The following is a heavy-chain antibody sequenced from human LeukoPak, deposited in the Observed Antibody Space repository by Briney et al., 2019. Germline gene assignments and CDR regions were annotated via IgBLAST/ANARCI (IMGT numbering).Heavy chain of an antibody. CDR1: GFTFSSYS. D-gene: IGHD2-2*01. Sequence: GGSLRLSCAASGFTFSSYSMNWVRQAPGKGLEWVSYISSSGSTIYYADSVKGRFTISRDNAKNSLYLQMNSLRAEDTAVYYCARGGYCSSTSCYLGWFDPWGKGTTVTVSS. CDR3: ARGGYCSSTSCYLGWFDP. CDR2: ISSSGSTI. J-gene: IGHJ6*04. V-gene: IGHV3-48*04.